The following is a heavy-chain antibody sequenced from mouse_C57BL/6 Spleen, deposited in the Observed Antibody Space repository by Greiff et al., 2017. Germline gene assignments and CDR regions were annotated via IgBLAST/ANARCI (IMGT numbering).Heavy chain of an antibody. CDR1: GYTFTSYD. D-gene: IGHD2-1*01. CDR3: ARLGGNYVPYYFDY. J-gene: IGHJ2*01. Sequence: QVQLKESGPELVKPGASVKLSCKASGYTFTSYDINWVKQRPGQGLEWIGWIYPRDGSTKYNEKFKGKATLTVDTSSSTAYMELHSLTSEDSAVYFCARLGGNYVPYYFDYWGQGTTLTVSS. CDR2: IYPRDGST. V-gene: IGHV1-85*01.